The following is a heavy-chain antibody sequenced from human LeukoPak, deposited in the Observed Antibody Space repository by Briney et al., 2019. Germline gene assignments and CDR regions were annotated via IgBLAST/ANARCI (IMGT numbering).Heavy chain of an antibody. CDR1: GFTFSSYW. J-gene: IGHJ3*02. CDR2: INSDGSST. Sequence: GGSLRLSYAASGFTFSSYWMHWVRQAPGKGLVWVSRINSDGSSTSYADSVKGRFTISRDNAKNTLYLQMNSLRAEDTAVYYCARDGYEYCTNGVCYPFDIWGQGTMVTVSS. D-gene: IGHD2-8*01. V-gene: IGHV3-74*01. CDR3: ARDGYEYCTNGVCYPFDI.